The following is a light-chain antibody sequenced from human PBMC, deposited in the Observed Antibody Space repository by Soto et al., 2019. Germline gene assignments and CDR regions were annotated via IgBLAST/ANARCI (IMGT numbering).Light chain of an antibody. V-gene: IGLV1-51*02. J-gene: IGLJ3*02. CDR1: SSNIGNNY. CDR3: GTWDSSLSGV. Sequence: QSVLTQPPSVSAAPGQKVTISCSGSSSNIGNNYVSWYQQFPGTAPKLLIYENNKRPSGIPDRFSGSKSGTSATLGITGLQTGDEADYYCGTWDSSLSGVFGGGTKLTVL. CDR2: ENN.